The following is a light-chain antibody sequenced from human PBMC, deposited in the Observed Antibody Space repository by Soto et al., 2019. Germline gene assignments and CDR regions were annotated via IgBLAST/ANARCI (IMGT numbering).Light chain of an antibody. CDR1: QSVSSN. Sequence: EIVMTQSPATLSVSPGERATLSCRASQSVSSNLAWYQQKPGQAPRLLIYGASTRDTGIPARFSGSGSGTEFILTIISLQSEDFAVSYCQQYNNWSPLTFGPGTKVDIK. CDR2: GAS. J-gene: IGKJ3*01. V-gene: IGKV3-15*01. CDR3: QQYNNWSPLT.